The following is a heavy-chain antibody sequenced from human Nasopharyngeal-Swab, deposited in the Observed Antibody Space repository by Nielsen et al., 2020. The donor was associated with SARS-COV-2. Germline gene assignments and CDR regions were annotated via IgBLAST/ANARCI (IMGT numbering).Heavy chain of an antibody. CDR2: MNLDSGDT. CDR1: GYTFASFD. J-gene: IGHJ4*02. V-gene: IGHV1-8*01. CDR3: ARGPRPKRHLDY. Sequence: ASVQVSCKTSGYTFASFDINWVRQATGRGLEWVGWMNLDSGDTHYAQEFQGKVTLTRDTSRSTAAMELSSLRSEDTAVYYCARGPRPKRHLDYWGQGTLVTVSS. D-gene: IGHD1-1*01.